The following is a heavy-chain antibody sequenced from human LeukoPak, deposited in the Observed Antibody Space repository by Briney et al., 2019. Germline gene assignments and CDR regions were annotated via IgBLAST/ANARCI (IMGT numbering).Heavy chain of an antibody. V-gene: IGHV1-8*03. CDR2: MNPNSGNT. D-gene: IGHD2-15*01. J-gene: IGHJ2*01. CDR3: AKGEPGKWWLETEDWYFDL. CDR1: GSTFTTYE. Sequence: ASVKVSCKASGSTFTTYEIYWVRQATGQGLEWMGWMNPNSGNTGYAQKFQGRVTITRNTSISTAYMELSSLKASDTAMYYCAKGEPGKWWLETEDWYFDLWGRGTLVTVSS.